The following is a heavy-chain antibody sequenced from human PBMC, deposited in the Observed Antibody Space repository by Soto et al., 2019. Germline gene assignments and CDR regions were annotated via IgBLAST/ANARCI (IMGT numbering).Heavy chain of an antibody. D-gene: IGHD2-2*01. J-gene: IGHJ5*02. Sequence: SETLSLTLTVSGRPITGDYWGWILQPPCKALKYIRHIYYTGSTRYNPSLTSRVTISLDTSREQFSLKMTSVTAADTAVYYCARGRHCTSTSCFGFPSIWFDPWGQGTLVTVS. CDR2: IYYTGST. CDR1: GRPITGDY. V-gene: IGHV4-59*01. CDR3: ARGRHCTSTSCFGFPSIWFDP.